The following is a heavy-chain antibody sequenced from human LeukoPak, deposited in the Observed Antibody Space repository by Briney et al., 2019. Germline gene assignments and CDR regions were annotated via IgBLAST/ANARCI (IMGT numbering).Heavy chain of an antibody. D-gene: IGHD3-22*01. CDR1: GGSVSSGSYY. Sequence: SETLSLTCTVPGGSVSSGSYYWSWIRQPPGKGVGWIGYIYYSGSTYYNPSLKSRVTISVDTSKNQFSLKLSSVTAADTAVYYCARARGDSSGYYNYWGQGTLVTVSS. V-gene: IGHV4-30-4*08. CDR3: ARARGDSSGYYNY. CDR2: IYYSGST. J-gene: IGHJ4*02.